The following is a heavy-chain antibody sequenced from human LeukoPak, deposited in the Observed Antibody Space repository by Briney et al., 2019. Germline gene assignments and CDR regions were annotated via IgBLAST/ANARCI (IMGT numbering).Heavy chain of an antibody. D-gene: IGHD3-10*01. V-gene: IGHV4-4*02. J-gene: IGHJ6*02. Sequence: SGTLSLTCAVSGGSISSSNWWSWVRQPPGKGLEWIGRIYTSGSTNYNPSLKSRVTISVDTSKNQFSLKLSSVTAADTAVYYCARVPPCTMVRGVTLWDYCYGMDVWGQGTTVTVSS. CDR3: ARVPPCTMVRGVTLWDYCYGMDV. CDR2: IYTSGST. CDR1: GGSISSSNW.